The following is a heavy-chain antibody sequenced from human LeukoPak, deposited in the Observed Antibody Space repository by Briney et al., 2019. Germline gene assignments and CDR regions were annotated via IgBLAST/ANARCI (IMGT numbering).Heavy chain of an antibody. D-gene: IGHD4-23*01. CDR3: ARAPGSNSLLRFDY. J-gene: IGHJ4*02. V-gene: IGHV4-59*01. Sequence: SSETLFLTCSVSGGSISSYYWAWIRQPPGKGLEWIGYIYYSGSTNYNPSLESRVTMSVDTSKNQFSLKVSSVTAADTAVYYCARAPGSNSLLRFDYWGQGTLVTVSS. CDR1: GGSISSYY. CDR2: IYYSGST.